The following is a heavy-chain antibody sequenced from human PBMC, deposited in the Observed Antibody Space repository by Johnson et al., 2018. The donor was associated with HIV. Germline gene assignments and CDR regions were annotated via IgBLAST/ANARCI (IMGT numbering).Heavy chain of an antibody. V-gene: IGHV3-9*01. CDR1: GFTFDDYA. Sequence: EVQLVESGGGLVQPGRSLRLSCAASGFTFDDYAMHWVRQAPGKGLEWVSGISWNSGSIGYADSVNGRFTISRDNAKNSLYLQMNSLRAEDTAVYYCAKVRRAYYEDAFDIWGQGTMVTVSS. CDR2: ISWNSGSI. CDR3: AKVRRAYYEDAFDI. J-gene: IGHJ3*02. D-gene: IGHD3-22*01.